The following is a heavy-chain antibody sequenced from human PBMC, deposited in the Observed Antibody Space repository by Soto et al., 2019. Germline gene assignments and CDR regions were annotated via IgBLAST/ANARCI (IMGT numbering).Heavy chain of an antibody. V-gene: IGHV3-48*02. CDR1: GFTFSSYS. CDR3: TRKTNADS. CDR2: IDRSDNNI. Sequence: EAQLVESGGGLVQPGGSLRLSCAASGFTFSSYSMNWVRLAPGKGLEWISYIDRSDNNIHYADSVKGRFTISRDNAKSSLYLQMDSLRDEDTAVYYCTRKTNADSWGQGTLVTVSS. J-gene: IGHJ4*02.